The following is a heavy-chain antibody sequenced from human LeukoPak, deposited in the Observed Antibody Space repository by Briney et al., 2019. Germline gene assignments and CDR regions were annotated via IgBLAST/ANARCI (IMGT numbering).Heavy chain of an antibody. J-gene: IGHJ6*03. D-gene: IGHD3-10*01. V-gene: IGHV3-33*01. CDR1: GFTFSSYG. CDR2: IWYDGSNK. CDR3: ARALGTKNTEFYYYYYMDV. Sequence: PGGSLRLSCAASGFTFSSYGMHWVRQAPGKGLEWVAVIWYDGSNKYYADSVKGRFTISRDNSKNTLYLQMNSLRAEDTAVYYCARALGTKNTEFYYYYYMDVWGKGTTVTVSS.